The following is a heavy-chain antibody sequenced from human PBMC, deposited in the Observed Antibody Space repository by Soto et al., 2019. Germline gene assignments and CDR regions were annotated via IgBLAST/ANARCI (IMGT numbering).Heavy chain of an antibody. Sequence: PSETLSLTCAVDGASFSGYYWSWIRQPPGKGLEWIGEINHSGSTNYNPSLKSRVTISVDTSKNQFSLKLSSVTAADTAVYYCARGKQRRKPTFDYWGQGTLVTVSS. CDR1: GASFSGYY. CDR2: INHSGST. J-gene: IGHJ4*02. CDR3: ARGKQRRKPTFDY. D-gene: IGHD4-4*01. V-gene: IGHV4-34*01.